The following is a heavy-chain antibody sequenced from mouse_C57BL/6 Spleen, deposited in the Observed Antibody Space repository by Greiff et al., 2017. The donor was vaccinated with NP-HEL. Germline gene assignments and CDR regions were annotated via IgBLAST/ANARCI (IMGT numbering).Heavy chain of an antibody. CDR3: VRRGNYYGSRDYFDY. CDR2: IRSKSNNYAT. J-gene: IGHJ2*01. CDR1: GFSFNTYA. Sequence: EVQLVESGGGLVQPKGSLKLSCAASGFSFNTYAMNWVRQAPGKGLEWVARIRSKSNNYATYYADSVKDRFTISRDDSESMLYLQMNNLKTEDTAMYYCVRRGNYYGSRDYFDYWGQGTTLTVSS. V-gene: IGHV10-1*01. D-gene: IGHD1-1*01.